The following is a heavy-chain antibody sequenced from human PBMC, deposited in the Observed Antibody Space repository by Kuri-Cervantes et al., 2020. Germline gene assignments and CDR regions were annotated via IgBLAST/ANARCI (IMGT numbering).Heavy chain of an antibody. CDR3: ARGESGYGRFDP. V-gene: IGHV3-33*01. J-gene: IGHJ5*02. Sequence: GGSLRLSCAASGFTFSSYGMHWVRQAPGKGLEWVAVIWYDGSNKYYADSVKGRFTISRDNSKNTLYLQMNSLRAEDTAVYYCARGESGYGRFDPWGQGTLVTVSS. CDR1: GFTFSSYG. CDR2: IWYDGSNK. D-gene: IGHD3-22*01.